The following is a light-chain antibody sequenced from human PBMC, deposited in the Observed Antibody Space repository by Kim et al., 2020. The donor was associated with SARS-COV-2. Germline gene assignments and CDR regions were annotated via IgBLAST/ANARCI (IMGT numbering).Light chain of an antibody. Sequence: SSELTQDPAVSVALGQTVRITCQGDSLRSYYASWYQQKPGQAPVLVIYGKNNRPSGIPDRFSGSNSGNTASLTITGAQAEDEADYYCNSRDSSGNPNWVFGGGTQLTVL. CDR1: SLRSYY. CDR2: GKN. J-gene: IGLJ3*02. V-gene: IGLV3-19*01. CDR3: NSRDSSGNPNWV.